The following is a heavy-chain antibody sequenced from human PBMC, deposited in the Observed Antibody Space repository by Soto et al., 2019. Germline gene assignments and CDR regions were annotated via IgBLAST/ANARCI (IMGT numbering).Heavy chain of an antibody. J-gene: IGHJ4*02. CDR2: ISGSGGST. CDR1: GFTFSSYA. Sequence: EVQLLESGGGLVQPGGSLRLSCAASGFTFSSYAMSWVRQAPGKGLEWVSAISGSGGSTYYPDSVKGRFTISRDNSKNTLYLQMNSLRAEDTAVYYCAKDHPYCSSTSCERFDYWGQGTLVTVSS. V-gene: IGHV3-23*01. D-gene: IGHD2-2*01. CDR3: AKDHPYCSSTSCERFDY.